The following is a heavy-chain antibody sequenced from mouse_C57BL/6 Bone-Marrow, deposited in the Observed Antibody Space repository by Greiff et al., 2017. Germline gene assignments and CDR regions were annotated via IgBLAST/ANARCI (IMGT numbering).Heavy chain of an antibody. J-gene: IGHJ2*01. CDR3: AREAFFDY. CDR1: GFTFSDYY. Sequence: EVNLVESEGGLVQPGSSMKLSCTASGFTFSDYYMAWVRQVPEKGLEWVANINYDGSSTYYLDSLKSRFIISRDNAKNILYLQMSSLKSEDTATYYCAREAFFDYWGQGTTLTVSS. V-gene: IGHV5-16*01. CDR2: INYDGSST.